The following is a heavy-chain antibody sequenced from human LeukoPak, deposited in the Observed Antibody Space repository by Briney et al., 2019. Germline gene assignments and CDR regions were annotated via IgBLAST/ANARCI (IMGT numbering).Heavy chain of an antibody. D-gene: IGHD2-15*01. CDR2: IKQDGSDR. CDR1: GFTFSSYW. CDR3: ARFSGRN. Sequence: GGSLRLSCVASGFTFSSYWMSWVRQAPGKGLEWVANIKQDGSDRYCVDSVKGRFTISRDNAKNSLYLQMGSLRAEDTAVYYCARFSGRNWGQGTLVTVSS. J-gene: IGHJ4*02. V-gene: IGHV3-7*01.